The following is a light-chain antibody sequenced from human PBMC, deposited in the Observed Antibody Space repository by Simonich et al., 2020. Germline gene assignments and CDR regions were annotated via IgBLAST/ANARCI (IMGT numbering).Light chain of an antibody. CDR3: QQYSSYSPSYT. V-gene: IGKV1-5*03. Sequence: DIQMTQSPSTLSASVGDRVTITCRASQSISSWLAWYQQKPGKAPKLLVYKASSLESGRPSRFSGSGSGTELTLTISSLQPDDFATYYGQQYSSYSPSYTFGPGTKVDIK. J-gene: IGKJ3*01. CDR1: QSISSW. CDR2: KAS.